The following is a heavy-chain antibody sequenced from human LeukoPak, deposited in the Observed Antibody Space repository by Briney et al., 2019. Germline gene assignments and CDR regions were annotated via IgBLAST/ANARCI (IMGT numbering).Heavy chain of an antibody. J-gene: IGHJ3*02. CDR2: INSDGSST. CDR3: ARDQGYYDILTGYSAAAFDI. V-gene: IGHV3-74*01. CDR1: GFTFSSYW. Sequence: GSLRLSCAASGFTFSSYWMHWVRPAPGKGLVWVSRINSDGSSTSYADSVKGRFTISRDNAKNTLYLQMNSLRAEDTAVYYCARDQGYYDILTGYSAAAFDIWGQGTMVTVSS. D-gene: IGHD3-9*01.